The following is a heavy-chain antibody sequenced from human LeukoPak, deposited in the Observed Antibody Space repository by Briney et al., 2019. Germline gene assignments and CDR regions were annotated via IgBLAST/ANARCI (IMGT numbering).Heavy chain of an antibody. Sequence: PSETLSLTCAVYGGSFSDYYWSWIRQPPGKGLEWIGEINHGGSTKYNPSLKSRVTISVDTSKNQFSLKLSSVTAADTAVYYCARGNDIVVVAAVRYFHRLRFDYWGQETLVTVSS. V-gene: IGHV4-34*01. J-gene: IGHJ4*02. D-gene: IGHD2-15*01. CDR1: GGSFSDYY. CDR2: INHGGST. CDR3: ARGNDIVVVAAVRYFHRLRFDY.